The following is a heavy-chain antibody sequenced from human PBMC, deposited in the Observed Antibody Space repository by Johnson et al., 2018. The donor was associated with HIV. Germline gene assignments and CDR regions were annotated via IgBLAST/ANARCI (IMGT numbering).Heavy chain of an antibody. V-gene: IGHV3-30*02. CDR3: ASGIAVAGTLLDAFDI. CDR1: GFTFSSYG. CDR2: KRYDGSNK. D-gene: IGHD6-19*01. J-gene: IGHJ3*02. Sequence: QVQLVESGGGVVQPGGSLRLSCAASGFTFSSYGMHWVRQAPGKGLEWVAFKRYDGSNKYYADSVKGRFTISRDNSKNTLYLQMNSLRAEDTAVYYCASGIAVAGTLLDAFDIWGQGTMVTVSS.